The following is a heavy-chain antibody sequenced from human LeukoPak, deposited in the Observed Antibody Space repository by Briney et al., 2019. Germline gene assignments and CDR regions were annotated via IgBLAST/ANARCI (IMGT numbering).Heavy chain of an antibody. J-gene: IGHJ4*02. CDR3: AKGDSSGWYFDL. CDR1: GFAFDDCG. Sequence: GGSLRLSCAGSGFAFDDCGMSWVRQAPGKGLEWVSGINWNGGSTGYGDSVKGRFTISRDNAKNFLYLQMNSLRAEDTALYYCAKGDSSGWYFDLWGQGTLVTVSS. CDR2: INWNGGST. D-gene: IGHD6-19*01. V-gene: IGHV3-20*04.